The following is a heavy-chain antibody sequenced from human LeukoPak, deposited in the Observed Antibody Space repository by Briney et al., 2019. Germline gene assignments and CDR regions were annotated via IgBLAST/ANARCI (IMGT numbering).Heavy chain of an antibody. Sequence: SETLSLTCTVSGGSISSYYWSWIRQPPGKGLEWIGYIYYSGSTNYNPSLKSRVTISVDTSKNQFSLKLGSVTAADTAVYYCARLRMTWFDPWGQGTLVTVSS. CDR2: IYYSGST. J-gene: IGHJ5*02. CDR1: GGSISSYY. CDR3: ARLRMTWFDP. D-gene: IGHD3-10*01. V-gene: IGHV4-59*08.